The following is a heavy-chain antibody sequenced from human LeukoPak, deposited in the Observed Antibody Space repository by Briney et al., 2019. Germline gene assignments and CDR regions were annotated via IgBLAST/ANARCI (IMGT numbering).Heavy chain of an antibody. V-gene: IGHV5-51*01. CDR3: ARYSSGWLTDY. J-gene: IGHJ4*02. CDR1: GYSFTSYW. Sequence: GGSLEISCKGSGYSFTSYWSGWVRQLPGKGLGGMGIIYPGDSDTRYSPSFQGQVTISADKSISTAYLQWSSLKASDTAMYYCARYSSGWLTDYWGQGTLVTVSS. CDR2: IYPGDSDT. D-gene: IGHD6-19*01.